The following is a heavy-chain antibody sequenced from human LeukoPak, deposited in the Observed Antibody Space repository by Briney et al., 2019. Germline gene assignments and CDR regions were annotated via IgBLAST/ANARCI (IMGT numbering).Heavy chain of an antibody. Sequence: GRSLRLSCAASGFTFSSYAMYWVRQAPGKGLEWVAVISYDGSDKFYADSVKGRFTISRDSSKNTLYLRMNSLRAEDTAVYYCAKAVVPVISQHYFDYWGQGTLVTVSS. J-gene: IGHJ4*02. CDR2: ISYDGSDK. CDR3: AKAVVPVISQHYFDY. D-gene: IGHD3-22*01. CDR1: GFTFSSYA. V-gene: IGHV3-30*04.